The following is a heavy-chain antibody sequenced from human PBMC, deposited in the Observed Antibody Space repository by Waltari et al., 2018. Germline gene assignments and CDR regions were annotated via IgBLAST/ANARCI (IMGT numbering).Heavy chain of an antibody. D-gene: IGHD6-19*01. CDR1: GFTSGVFS. J-gene: IGHJ4*02. V-gene: IGHV3-48*01. CDR2: ISASRAAI. CDR3: ATEPAPGAGINY. Sequence: EVQLVESGGGFVQPGGSLRLPCLGSGFTSGVFSMHWIRQAPGKGLEWVAYISASRAAIYYAESVKGRFTISRDNAKNSLFLQMTNLGVEDTAVYYCATEPAPGAGINYWGQGILVTVSS.